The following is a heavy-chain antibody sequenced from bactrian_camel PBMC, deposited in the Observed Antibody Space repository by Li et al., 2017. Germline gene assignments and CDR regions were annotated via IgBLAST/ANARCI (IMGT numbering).Heavy chain of an antibody. Sequence: VQLVESGGGSVQSGGSLRLSCAVSGHTYGTYCVGWFRQTPGKERELASTINSDGTKSYAESVKGRFTISQDNAKNTLYLQVNSLKIEDTAVYYCAAETRSRNYYDTCIRYWGQGTQVTVS. CDR2: INSDGTK. V-gene: IGHV3S55*01. D-gene: IGHD2*01. CDR1: GHTYGTYC. CDR3: AAETRSRNYYDTCIRY. J-gene: IGHJ4*01.